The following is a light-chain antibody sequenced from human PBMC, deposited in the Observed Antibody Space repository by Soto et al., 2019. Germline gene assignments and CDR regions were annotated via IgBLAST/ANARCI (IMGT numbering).Light chain of an antibody. CDR2: EVS. CDR3: SSYAGSNNLV. Sequence: QSVLTQPPSASGSPGQSVTISCTGTSSDVGGYNYVSWYQQHPGKAPKLMIYEVSKRPSGVPDRFSGSKSGNTASLTVSGLQAEDEADYYCSSYAGSNNLVFGTGTKLTDL. CDR1: SSDVGGYNY. V-gene: IGLV2-8*01. J-gene: IGLJ1*01.